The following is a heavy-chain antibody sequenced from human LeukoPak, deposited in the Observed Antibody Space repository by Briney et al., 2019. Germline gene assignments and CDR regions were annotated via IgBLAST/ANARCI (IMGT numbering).Heavy chain of an antibody. D-gene: IGHD1-26*01. CDR2: ISGSGGSA. Sequence: GGSLRLSCAASGFTFSNYAMTWVRQAPGEGLEWVSTISGSGGSAYYADSVKGRFTISRDNSKNTLYLQMYTLRAEDTAVYYCAKSEAEQFHPYFDYWGQGTLVTVSS. V-gene: IGHV3-23*01. CDR3: AKSEAEQFHPYFDY. J-gene: IGHJ4*02. CDR1: GFTFSNYA.